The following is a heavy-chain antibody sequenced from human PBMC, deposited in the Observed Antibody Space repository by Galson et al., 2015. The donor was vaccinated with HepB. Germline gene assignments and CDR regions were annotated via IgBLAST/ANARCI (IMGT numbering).Heavy chain of an antibody. V-gene: IGHV3-21*01. CDR2: ISSSSSYI. CDR3: ARDRYYGSGSYYIPYYVDY. D-gene: IGHD3-10*01. J-gene: IGHJ4*02. CDR1: GFTFSSYS. Sequence: SLRLSCAASGFTFSSYSMNWVRQAPGKGLEWVSSISSSSSYIYYADSVKGRFTISRDNAKNSLYLQMNSLRAEDTAVYYCARDRYYGSGSYYIPYYVDYWGQGTLVTVSS.